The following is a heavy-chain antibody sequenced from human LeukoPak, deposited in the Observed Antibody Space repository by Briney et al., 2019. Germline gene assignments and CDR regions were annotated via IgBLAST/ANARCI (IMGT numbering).Heavy chain of an antibody. D-gene: IGHD3-10*01. CDR1: GFSFSSYG. CDR2: IRYDGGNK. J-gene: IGHJ5*02. V-gene: IGHV3-30*02. Sequence: PGGSLRLSCAASGFSFSSYGMHWVRQAPGKWLEWVAFIRYDGGNKYYADSVKGRFTISRDNSKNTLYLQMNSLRAEDTAVYYCAKANHLWFGESPTPNWFDPWGQGTLVTVSS. CDR3: AKANHLWFGESPTPNWFDP.